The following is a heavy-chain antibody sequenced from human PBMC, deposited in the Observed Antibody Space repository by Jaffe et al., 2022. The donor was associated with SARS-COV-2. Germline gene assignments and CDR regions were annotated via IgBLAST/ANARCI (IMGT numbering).Heavy chain of an antibody. V-gene: IGHV3-23*01. Sequence: EVHLLESGGGLVQPGGSLRLSCAASGFTFSSYAMSWVRQAPGKGLEWVSTISSSGGSTYYADSVKGRFTISRDNSKNTLYLQVNSLRAEDTAVYYCAKDELYYDSSFQCWGLGTLVTVSS. D-gene: IGHD3-22*01. CDR1: GFTFSSYA. J-gene: IGHJ1*01. CDR2: ISSSGGST. CDR3: AKDELYYDSSFQC.